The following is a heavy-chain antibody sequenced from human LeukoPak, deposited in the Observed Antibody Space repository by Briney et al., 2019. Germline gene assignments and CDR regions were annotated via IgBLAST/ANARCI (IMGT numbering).Heavy chain of an antibody. CDR2: IRGGGENT. J-gene: IGHJ4*02. CDR3: AKISWDGRGTFY. D-gene: IGHD2-15*01. V-gene: IGHV3-23*01. Sequence: GGSLRLSCAASGFTFSTYSMSWVRQAPGKGRESVSAIRGGGENTYYADSVKGRFTISRDNSKDTLSLQMNSLRAEDTAVYYCAKISWDGRGTFYWGQGTLVTVSS. CDR1: GFTFSTYS.